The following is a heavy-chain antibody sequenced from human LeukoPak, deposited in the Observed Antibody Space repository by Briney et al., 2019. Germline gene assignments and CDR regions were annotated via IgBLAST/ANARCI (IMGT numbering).Heavy chain of an antibody. D-gene: IGHD6-13*01. Sequence: ASVKVSCKASGYTFTSYDINWVRQATGQGLEWMGWMNPNSGNTGYAQKFQGRVTMTRDTSISTAYMELSSLRSEDTAVYYCARLGAAAGKYYYYYMDVWGKGTTVTISS. V-gene: IGHV1-8*01. CDR3: ARLGAAAGKYYYYYMDV. CDR2: MNPNSGNT. CDR1: GYTFTSYD. J-gene: IGHJ6*03.